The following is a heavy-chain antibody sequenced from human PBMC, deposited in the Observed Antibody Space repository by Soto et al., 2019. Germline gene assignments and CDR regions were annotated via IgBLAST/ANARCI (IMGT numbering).Heavy chain of an antibody. CDR2: ISHDGRSK. V-gene: IGHV3-30*18. CDR3: AKDRGYCDSSSCYLGHAFDV. Sequence: GGSLRLSCAASGFTFSSFGIHWVRQAPGKGLEWVAVISHDGRSKFYGDSVKGRFTVSRDNSKNILSLEMNSLRAEDTAVYYCAKDRGYCDSSSCYLGHAFDVWGQGTMVTVSS. J-gene: IGHJ3*01. CDR1: GFTFSSFG. D-gene: IGHD2-2*01.